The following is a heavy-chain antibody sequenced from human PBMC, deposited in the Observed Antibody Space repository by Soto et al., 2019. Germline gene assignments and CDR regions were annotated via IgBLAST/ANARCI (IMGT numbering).Heavy chain of an antibody. D-gene: IGHD2-15*01. V-gene: IGHV4-61*01. CDR2: IYHSGST. CDR1: GGSVSGGSYY. Sequence: SETLSLTYTVSGGSVSGGSYYWNWIRQPPGKGLEWIGYIYHSGSTNYNPSLKSRVTISVDTSKNQFSLKLSSVTAADTAVYYCARLVQLLQGRWFDPWGQGTLVTVSS. CDR3: ARLVQLLQGRWFDP. J-gene: IGHJ5*02.